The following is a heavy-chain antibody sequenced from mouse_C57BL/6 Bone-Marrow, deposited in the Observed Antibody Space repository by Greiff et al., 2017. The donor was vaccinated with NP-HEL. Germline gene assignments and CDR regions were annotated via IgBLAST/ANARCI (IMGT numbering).Heavy chain of an antibody. D-gene: IGHD3-2*02. Sequence: VQLQQSGPELVKPGASVKISCKASGYSFTSYYIHWVKQRPGQGLEWIGWIYPGSGNTKYNEKFKGKATLTADTSSSTAYMQLSSLTSEGAAVYYCARFDSSGYGAYWGQGTLVTVSA. CDR3: ARFDSSGYGAY. J-gene: IGHJ3*01. CDR2: IYPGSGNT. CDR1: GYSFTSYY. V-gene: IGHV1-66*01.